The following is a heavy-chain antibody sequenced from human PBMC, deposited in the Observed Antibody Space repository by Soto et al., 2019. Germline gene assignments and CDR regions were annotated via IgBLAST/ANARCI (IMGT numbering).Heavy chain of an antibody. CDR2: INPNGGVA. V-gene: IGHV1-2*04. CDR3: ARESGGATATLDYYYFYMDV. CDR1: GDSFNDYY. D-gene: IGHD5-12*01. Sequence: ASVKVSCKSSGDSFNDYYIHWVRQAPGQGFEWMGWINPNGGVAKYAQKFQGWVSMTRDTSIRTVYMQLSRLRSDDTAVYYCARESGGATATLDYYYFYMDVWGTGTTVTVSS. J-gene: IGHJ6*03.